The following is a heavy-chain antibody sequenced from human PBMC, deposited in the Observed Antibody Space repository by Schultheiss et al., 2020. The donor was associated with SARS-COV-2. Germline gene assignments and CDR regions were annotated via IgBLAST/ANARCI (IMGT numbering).Heavy chain of an antibody. CDR2: IKSKTDGGTT. CDR1: GFRFNDHY. V-gene: IGHV3-15*01. Sequence: GGSLRLSCAASGFRFNDHYMRWVRQAPGRGLEWVGRIKSKTDGGTTDYAAPVKGRFTISRDDSKNTLYLQMNSLKTEDTAVYYCARGSKAYYMDVWGKGTTVTVSS. CDR3: ARGSKAYYMDV. J-gene: IGHJ6*03.